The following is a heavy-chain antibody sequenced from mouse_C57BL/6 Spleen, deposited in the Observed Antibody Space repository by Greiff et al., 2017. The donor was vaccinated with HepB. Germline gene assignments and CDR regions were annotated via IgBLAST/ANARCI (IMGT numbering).Heavy chain of an antibody. V-gene: IGHV1-81*01. Sequence: QVQLQQSGAELARPGASVKLSCKASGYTFTSYGISWVKQRTGQGLEWIGEIYPRSGNTYYNEKFKGKATLTADKSSSTAYMELRSLTSEDSAVYFCAREDNYYGSSSYFDYWGQGTTLTVSS. CDR1: GYTFTSYG. CDR2: IYPRSGNT. D-gene: IGHD1-1*01. J-gene: IGHJ2*01. CDR3: AREDNYYGSSSYFDY.